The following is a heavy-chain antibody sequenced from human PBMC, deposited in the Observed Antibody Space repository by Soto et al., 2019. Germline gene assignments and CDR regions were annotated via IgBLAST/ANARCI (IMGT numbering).Heavy chain of an antibody. CDR1: GYTFTGYY. V-gene: IGHV1-2*04. J-gene: IGHJ6*03. D-gene: IGHD2-2*01. CDR3: ARGGVVVVPADNVQYYYYYYMDV. Sequence: GASVKVSCKASGYTFTGYYMHWVRQAPGQGLEWMGWINPNSGGTNYAQKFQGWVTMTRDTSISTAYMELSRLRSDDTAVYYCARGGVVVVPADNVQYYYYYYMDVWGKGTTVTVSS. CDR2: INPNSGGT.